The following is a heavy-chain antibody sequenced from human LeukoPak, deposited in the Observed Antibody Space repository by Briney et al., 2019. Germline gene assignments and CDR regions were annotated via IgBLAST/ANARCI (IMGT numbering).Heavy chain of an antibody. CDR2: IKQDGSEK. CDR3: ARRPFSNPWDSSGWDYFDY. J-gene: IGHJ4*02. Sequence: GGSLRLSCSASGLIFSTYWMSWVRQAPGKGPEWVANIKQDGSEKHYVDSVKGRFTISRDNAKNSLYLQMNSLRAEDTAVYYCARRPFSNPWDSSGWDYFDYWGQGNLVTVSS. V-gene: IGHV3-7*01. CDR1: GLIFSTYW. D-gene: IGHD6-19*01.